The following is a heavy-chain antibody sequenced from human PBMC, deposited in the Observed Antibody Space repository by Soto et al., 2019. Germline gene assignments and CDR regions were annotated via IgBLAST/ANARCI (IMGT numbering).Heavy chain of an antibody. CDR3: AIVVGALGHWFAP. CDR2: ISAYNYNT. Sequence: QVQLVQSGAEVKKPGASVKVSCKASGYTFTSYGLSWVRQAPGQGLEWMGRISAYNYNTNYAQQLQGSVTMTTDTSTSTSYMELRSLRSDDTAVYYCAIVVGALGHWFAPWGQGTRVTVSS. V-gene: IGHV1-18*01. J-gene: IGHJ5*02. CDR1: GYTFTSYG. D-gene: IGHD1-26*01.